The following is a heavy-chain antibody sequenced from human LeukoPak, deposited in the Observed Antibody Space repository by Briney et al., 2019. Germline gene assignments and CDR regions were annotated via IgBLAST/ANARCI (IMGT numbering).Heavy chain of an antibody. D-gene: IGHD3-10*01. CDR2: ISGSGGST. Sequence: GGSLRLSCAASGFTFSSYAMSWVRQAPGKGLEWVSAISGSGGSTYYADSVKGRFTISRDNSKNTLYLQMNSLRAEDTAVYYCAKDVYYYGSGSYYNIPWFDPWGQGTLVTVSS. CDR3: AKDVYYYGSGSYYNIPWFDP. J-gene: IGHJ5*02. V-gene: IGHV3-23*01. CDR1: GFTFSSYA.